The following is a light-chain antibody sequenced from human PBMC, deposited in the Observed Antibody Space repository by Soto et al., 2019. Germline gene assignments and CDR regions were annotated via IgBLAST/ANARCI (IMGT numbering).Light chain of an antibody. CDR3: QQYNSWQLS. CDR2: AAS. Sequence: DIQMTQSPSSVSASVGDRVTITCQASQGISRSLAWYQQKPGKAPKLLICAASTLESGVPSRFSGSGSGTEFTLTISSLQPDDSATYYCQQYNSWQLSFGGGTKVDIK. V-gene: IGKV1-5*01. CDR1: QGISRS. J-gene: IGKJ4*01.